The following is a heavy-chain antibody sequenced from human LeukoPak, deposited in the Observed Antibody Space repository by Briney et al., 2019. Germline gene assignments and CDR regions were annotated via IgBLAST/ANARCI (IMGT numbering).Heavy chain of an antibody. CDR1: GYTFTSYG. V-gene: IGHV1-18*01. CDR3: ANPPGSDDQF. Sequence: ASVKVSCKASGYTFTSYGISWVRQAPGQGLEWMGWISAYNGNTNCAQKLQGRVTMTTDTSTSTAYMELSNLGSDDTAVYYCANPPGSDDQFWGQGTLVTVSS. D-gene: IGHD6-19*01. CDR2: ISAYNGNT. J-gene: IGHJ4*02.